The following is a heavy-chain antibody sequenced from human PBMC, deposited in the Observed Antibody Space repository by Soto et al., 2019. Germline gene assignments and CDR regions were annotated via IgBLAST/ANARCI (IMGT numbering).Heavy chain of an antibody. Sequence: SETLSLTCSVSGGSFTDYSCTWIRQPSGKPLEWIGEISHGGTTKDNPFLHSRVTMSVDTSRNQFSLDLTSVTAADTAVYYCARGHTRRMTVVLIAPIMPKQLDFCCPGILVT. J-gene: IGHJ4*02. CDR1: GGSFTDYS. CDR2: ISHGGTT. V-gene: IGHV4-34*01. CDR3: ARGHTRRMTVVLIAPIMPKQLDF. D-gene: IGHD3-10*01.